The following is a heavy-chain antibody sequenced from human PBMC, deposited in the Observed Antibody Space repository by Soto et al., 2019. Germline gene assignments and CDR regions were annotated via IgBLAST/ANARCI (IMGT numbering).Heavy chain of an antibody. CDR1: GGSISSYY. CDR3: AREGAYYYGSGSASPYFDY. D-gene: IGHD3-10*01. J-gene: IGHJ4*02. CDR2: IYYSGST. V-gene: IGHV4-59*01. Sequence: QVQLQESGPGLVKPSETLSLTCTVSGGSISSYYWSWIRQPPGKGLEWIGYIYYSGSTNYNPSLKSRVTISVDTSKNQFSLKLSSVTAADTAVYYWAREGAYYYGSGSASPYFDYWGQGTLVTVSS.